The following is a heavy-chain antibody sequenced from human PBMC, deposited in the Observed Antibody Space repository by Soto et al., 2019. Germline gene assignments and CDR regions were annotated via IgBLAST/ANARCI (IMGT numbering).Heavy chain of an antibody. V-gene: IGHV1-69*01. Sequence: QVQLVQSGAEVKKPGSSVKVSCKASGGTFRTYAIYWVRQAPGQGLEWMGGIIPIFGTTNYAQNFQGRVTITADESTSTSYMELSGLRSEDTAVYYCARGGYCSTPSCYMDQQIDPWGQGTLVTVSS. J-gene: IGHJ5*02. CDR3: ARGGYCSTPSCYMDQQIDP. D-gene: IGHD2-2*02. CDR1: GGTFRTYA. CDR2: IIPIFGTT.